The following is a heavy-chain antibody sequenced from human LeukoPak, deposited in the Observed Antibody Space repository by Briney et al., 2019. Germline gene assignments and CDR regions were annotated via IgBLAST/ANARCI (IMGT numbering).Heavy chain of an antibody. J-gene: IGHJ4*02. CDR3: ARISNGPTHHSDY. CDR2: ISAYNGNT. Sequence: GASVKVSCKASGYTFTSYGISWVRQARGQGLEWMGWISAYNGNTNYAQKLQGRVTMTTDTSTTTGYMELRSLRSDDTAVYYCARISNGPTHHSDYWGQGTLVTVSS. V-gene: IGHV1-18*01. CDR1: GYTFTSYG. D-gene: IGHD6-19*01.